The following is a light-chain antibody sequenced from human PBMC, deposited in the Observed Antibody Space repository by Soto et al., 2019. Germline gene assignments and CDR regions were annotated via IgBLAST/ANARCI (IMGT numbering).Light chain of an antibody. CDR1: QSVSSN. CDR3: QQYGNSPFT. J-gene: IGKJ4*01. Sequence: EIVLTQSPGTLSLSPGERATLSCRASQSVSSNLAWYQQKPGQAPRPLIYGASTRATGIPARFSGSGSGTDFTLTISRLEPEDFEVYYCQQYGNSPFTFGGGTKVDIK. V-gene: IGKV3-20*01. CDR2: GAS.